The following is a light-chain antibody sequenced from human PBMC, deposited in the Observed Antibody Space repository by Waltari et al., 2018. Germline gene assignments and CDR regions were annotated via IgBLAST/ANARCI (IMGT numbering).Light chain of an antibody. CDR3: ASWDDSLGGSLI. CDR1: RTNTGSNT. V-gene: IGLV1-44*01. CDR2: SND. Sequence: QSLVTQSPSASGAPGQRVTISCSGRRTNTGSNTVPWYHPRPGPAPKLLIHSNDQRPSGVPDRFSASKSGTSASLAISGLQSEDEADYYCASWDDSLGGSLIFGGGTKLTVL. J-gene: IGLJ2*01.